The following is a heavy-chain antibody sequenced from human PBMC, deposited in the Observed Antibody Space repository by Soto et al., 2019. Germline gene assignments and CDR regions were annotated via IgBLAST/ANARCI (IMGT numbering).Heavy chain of an antibody. CDR2: VSAYNGNT. CDR3: AREQWLVLDYYYGMDV. D-gene: IGHD6-19*01. J-gene: IGHJ6*02. V-gene: IGHV1-18*01. Sequence: QVQLVQSGAEVKKPGASVKVSCKASGYTFTSYGISWVRQAPGQGLEWMGWVSAYNGNTNYAQKLQGRVTMTTDTSTSTAYMELRSLRSDDTAVYYCAREQWLVLDYYYGMDVWGQGTTVTVSS. CDR1: GYTFTSYG.